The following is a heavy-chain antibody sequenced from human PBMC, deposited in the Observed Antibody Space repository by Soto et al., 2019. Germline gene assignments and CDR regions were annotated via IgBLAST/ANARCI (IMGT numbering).Heavy chain of an antibody. CDR1: GFPFSTYA. J-gene: IGHJ4*02. D-gene: IGHD4-4*01. V-gene: IGHV3-23*01. Sequence: EVQLLESGGNLVQPGGSLRLSCAGSGFPFSTYAVSWVRKTPGKGLEWVSAISPTGGSTYYAASVRGRFTISRDNSKNTVFLQMSCLRAEDTAIYYCAKAKRGILPTTTGSLDYWGQGTVLSVSS. CDR2: ISPTGGST. CDR3: AKAKRGILPTTTGSLDY.